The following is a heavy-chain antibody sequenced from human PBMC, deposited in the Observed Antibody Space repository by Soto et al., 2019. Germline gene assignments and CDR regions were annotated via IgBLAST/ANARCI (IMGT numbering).Heavy chain of an antibody. J-gene: IGHJ4*02. CDR3: ARGSGYHNY. D-gene: IGHD5-12*01. CDR1: GYPFTTNW. CDR2: IYPSDSDT. Sequence: GESLKISCKGSGYPFTTNWIAWVRQMPGKGLERMGIIYPSDSDTTYSPSFRGQVTISVDKSTSTAYLQWSSLKASDTAIYYRARGSGYHNYWGQGNLVTVSS. V-gene: IGHV5-51*01.